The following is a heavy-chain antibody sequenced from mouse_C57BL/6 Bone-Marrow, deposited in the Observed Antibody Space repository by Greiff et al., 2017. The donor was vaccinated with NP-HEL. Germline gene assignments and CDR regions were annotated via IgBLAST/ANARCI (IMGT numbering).Heavy chain of an antibody. J-gene: IGHJ1*03. D-gene: IGHD4-1*01. CDR3: ATGSDWYFDV. V-gene: IGHV5-17*01. Sequence: EVHLVESGGGLVKPGGSLKLSCAASGFTFSDYGMHWVRQAPEKGLEWVAYISSGSSTIYYADTVKGRFTISRDNAKNTLFLQMTSLRSEDTAMYYCATGSDWYFDVWGTGTTVTVSS. CDR2: ISSGSSTI. CDR1: GFTFSDYG.